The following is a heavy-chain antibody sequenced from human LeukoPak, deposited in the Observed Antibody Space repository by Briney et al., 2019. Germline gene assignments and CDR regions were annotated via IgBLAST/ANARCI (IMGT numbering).Heavy chain of an antibody. CDR2: ISYTGTYI. J-gene: IGHJ4*02. CDR1: GFTFSSYA. D-gene: IGHD1-26*01. Sequence: GGSLRLSCAASGFTFSSYAMHWVRQAPGKGLEWVSSISYTGTYIYYADSVKGRFTVSRDNTQNSVYLQMNSLRVEDTAIYYCVRDRGTYRPIDYWGQGTLVTVSS. CDR3: VRDRGTYRPIDY. V-gene: IGHV3-21*04.